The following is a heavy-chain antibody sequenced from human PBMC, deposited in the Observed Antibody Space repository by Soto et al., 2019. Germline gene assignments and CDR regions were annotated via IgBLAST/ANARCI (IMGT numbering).Heavy chain of an antibody. Sequence: EVQLVESGGGLVKPGGSLRLSCAASGFTFSSYSMNWVRQAPGKGLEWVSSISSSSSYIYYADSVKGRFTISRDNAKNSLYLQMNSLRAEDTAVYYCARVLGGSGSCSLPYYWGQGTLVTVSS. V-gene: IGHV3-21*01. J-gene: IGHJ4*02. CDR1: GFTFSSYS. D-gene: IGHD3-10*01. CDR3: ARVLGGSGSCSLPYY. CDR2: ISSSSSYI.